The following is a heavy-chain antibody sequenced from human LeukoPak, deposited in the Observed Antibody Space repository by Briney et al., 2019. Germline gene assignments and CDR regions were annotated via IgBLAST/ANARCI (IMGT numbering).Heavy chain of an antibody. Sequence: GASVKVSCKASGYTFTSYYMHWVRQAPGQGLEWMGIINSSGGSTSYAQKFQGRVTMTRDTSTSTVYMELSSLRSEDTAVYYCARDFLYGVDYYYYGMDVWGQGTTVTVSS. CDR3: ARDFLYGVDYYYYGMDV. D-gene: IGHD2/OR15-2a*01. V-gene: IGHV1-46*01. J-gene: IGHJ6*02. CDR1: GYTFTSYY. CDR2: INSSGGST.